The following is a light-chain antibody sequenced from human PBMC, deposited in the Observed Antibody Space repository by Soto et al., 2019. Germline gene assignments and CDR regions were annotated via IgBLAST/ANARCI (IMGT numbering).Light chain of an antibody. J-gene: IGKJ1*01. Sequence: EIVLTQSPATLSLSPGERATLSCRASQSVSSYLAWYQQKPGQAPRLLIYDASNRATGIPARFSGSGSGTDFTLTISSLEPGDFAVYYCQQRSNWPSITFGQGTKVDIK. CDR3: QQRSNWPSIT. CDR2: DAS. CDR1: QSVSSY. V-gene: IGKV3-11*01.